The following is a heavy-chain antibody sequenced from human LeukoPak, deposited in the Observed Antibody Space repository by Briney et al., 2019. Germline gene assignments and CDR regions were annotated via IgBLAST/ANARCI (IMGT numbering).Heavy chain of an antibody. Sequence: SETLSLTCTVSGGSISSSSYYWGWIRQPPGKGLEWIGSIYYSGSTYYNPSLKSRVTISVDTSKNQFSLKLSSVTAADSAVYYCVIPSGYYPSYWGQGTLVTVSS. CDR3: VIPSGYYPSY. CDR2: IYYSGST. J-gene: IGHJ4*02. V-gene: IGHV4-39*01. CDR1: GGSISSSSYY. D-gene: IGHD3-22*01.